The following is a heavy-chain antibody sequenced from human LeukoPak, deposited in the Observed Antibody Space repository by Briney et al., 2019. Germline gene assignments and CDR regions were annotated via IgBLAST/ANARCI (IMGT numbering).Heavy chain of an antibody. D-gene: IGHD1-26*01. V-gene: IGHV1-24*01. CDR2: FDPEDGET. CDR3: ATATYSGSYQYFDY. J-gene: IGHJ4*02. Sequence: VASVKVSCKVSGYTLTELSMHWVRQAPGKGLERMGGFDPEDGETIYAQKFQGRVTMTEDTSTDTAYMELSSLRSEDTAVYYCATATYSGSYQYFDYWGQGTLVTVSS. CDR1: GYTLTELS.